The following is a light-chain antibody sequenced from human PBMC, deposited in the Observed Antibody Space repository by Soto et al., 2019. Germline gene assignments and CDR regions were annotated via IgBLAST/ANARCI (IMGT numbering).Light chain of an antibody. CDR3: SSYSTTTSPHVL. CDR2: EVT. J-gene: IGLJ2*01. CDR1: RSDIGRYNY. Sequence: QSALAQPASVSGSPGQSITISCTGTRSDIGRYNYVSWYQQRPGKAPKLLIYEVTYRPSGVSARFSGPKSGSTASLTISGLQAEDEADYYCSSYSTTTSPHVLFGGGTKVTVL. V-gene: IGLV2-14*01.